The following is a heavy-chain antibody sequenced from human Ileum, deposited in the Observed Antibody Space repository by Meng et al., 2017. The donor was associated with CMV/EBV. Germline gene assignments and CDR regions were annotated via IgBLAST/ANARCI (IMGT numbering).Heavy chain of an antibody. J-gene: IGHJ6*02. V-gene: IGHV3-30*02. Sequence: GESLKISCAASGFTFSSYGMHWVRQAPGKGLEWVAFIRFDGSYKYYADSVKGRFTISRDNSKNTLYLQMNSLRAEDTAVYYCAKGGSGSYPTYGMDVWGQGTTVTVSS. CDR1: GFTFSSYG. CDR3: AKGGSGSYPTYGMDV. D-gene: IGHD1-26*01. CDR2: IRFDGSYK.